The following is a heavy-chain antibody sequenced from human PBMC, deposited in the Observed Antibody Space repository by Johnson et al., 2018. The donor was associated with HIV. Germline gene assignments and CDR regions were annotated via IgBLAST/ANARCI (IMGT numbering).Heavy chain of an antibody. CDR2: ISTSGGGI. CDR3: AREGTSEPLHRIYDYGDYPTFDI. Sequence: QMQLVESGGGLVQPGESLRLSCAASGFTFTDYYMTWIRQAPGKGLEWVSHISTSGGGIYYADSVKGRFTISRDNARNSLYLQINSLRAEDTAVYYCAREGTSEPLHRIYDYGDYPTFDIWGRGTMVTVSS. D-gene: IGHD4-17*01. CDR1: GFTFTDYY. J-gene: IGHJ3*02. V-gene: IGHV3-11*04.